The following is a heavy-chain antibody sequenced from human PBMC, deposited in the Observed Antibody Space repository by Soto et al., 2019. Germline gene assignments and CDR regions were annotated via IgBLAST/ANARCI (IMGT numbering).Heavy chain of an antibody. CDR1: GFTFTSYG. J-gene: IGHJ3*01. CDR3: ARELSTGAFDV. V-gene: IGHV3-33*01. Sequence: QVQLVESGGVVVQPGRSLRLSCAASGFTFTSYGFHWVRQAPGKGLEWVALIWSDGSNKYYADSLKGRINISRDNSKDTLYLQMNSLRAEDTAVYYCARELSTGAFDVWGQGTVVTVSS. CDR2: IWSDGSNK. D-gene: IGHD4-17*01.